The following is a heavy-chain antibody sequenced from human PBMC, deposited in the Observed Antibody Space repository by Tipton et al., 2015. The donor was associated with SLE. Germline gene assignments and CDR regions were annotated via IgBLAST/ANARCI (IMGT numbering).Heavy chain of an antibody. J-gene: IGHJ4*02. Sequence: TLSLTCTVSGYSISSGYYWGWIRQPPGKGLEWIGSIYHSGSTYYNPSLKSRVTISVDTSKNQFSLKLSSVTAADTAVYYCARGLSGSYYFDYWGQGTLVTVSS. CDR3: ARGLSGSYYFDY. D-gene: IGHD1-26*01. V-gene: IGHV4-38-2*02. CDR2: IYHSGST. CDR1: GYSISSGYY.